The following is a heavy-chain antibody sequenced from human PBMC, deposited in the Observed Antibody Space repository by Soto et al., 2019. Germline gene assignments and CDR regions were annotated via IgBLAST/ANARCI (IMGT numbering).Heavy chain of an antibody. D-gene: IGHD1-26*01. CDR3: ARASGWSYDFVKYYYYCMDV. J-gene: IGHJ6*02. V-gene: IGHV1-69*13. Sequence: SVKVSCKASGGTFCSYAISWVRQAPGQGLEWMGGIIPIFGTANYAQKFQGRVTITADESTSTAYMELSSLRSEDTAVYYCARASGWSYDFVKYYYYCMDVWGQGTTVTVSS. CDR1: GGTFCSYA. CDR2: IIPIFGTA.